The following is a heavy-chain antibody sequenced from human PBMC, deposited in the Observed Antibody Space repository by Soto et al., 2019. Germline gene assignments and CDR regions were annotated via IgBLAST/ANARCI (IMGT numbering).Heavy chain of an antibody. CDR1: GGSISSSSYY. D-gene: IGHD6-13*01. CDR2: IYYSGST. Sequence: PSEALSVTCTVPGGSISSSSYYLDWIRQPPGKGLEWIGSIYYSGSTYYNPSLKSRVPISVDTSKNQFSLKLSSVTAADTAVYYCATGIAAAGKGLFDYWGQGTLVTVSS. CDR3: ATGIAAAGKGLFDY. J-gene: IGHJ4*02. V-gene: IGHV4-39*01.